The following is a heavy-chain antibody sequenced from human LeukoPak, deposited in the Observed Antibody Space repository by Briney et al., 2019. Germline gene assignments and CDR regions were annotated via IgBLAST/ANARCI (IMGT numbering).Heavy chain of an antibody. V-gene: IGHV4-59*04. J-gene: IGHJ5*02. CDR2: IYHSGST. CDR3: AEVPTGP. Sequence: NTSETLSLTCTVSGGSISSYYWSWIRQPAGKGLEWIGSIYHSGSTYYNPSLKSRVTISVDTSKNQFSLKLSSVTAADTAVYYCAEVPTGPWGQGTLVTVSS. CDR1: GGSISSYY. D-gene: IGHD2-2*01.